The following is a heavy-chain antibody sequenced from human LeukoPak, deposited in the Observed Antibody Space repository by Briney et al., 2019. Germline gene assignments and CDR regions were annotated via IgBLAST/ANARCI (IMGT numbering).Heavy chain of an antibody. CDR3: ARGRRDGYTLYYMDV. D-gene: IGHD5-24*01. CDR2: IYTSGST. J-gene: IGHJ6*03. CDR1: GNSISSGDNY. V-gene: IGHV4-61*02. Sequence: SETLSLTCTVSGNSISSGDNYWSWIRQPAGKGLEWIGRIYTSGSTNYNPSLKSRVTISVDTSKNQFSLKLSSVTAADTAVYYCARGRRDGYTLYYMDVWAKGTTVTISS.